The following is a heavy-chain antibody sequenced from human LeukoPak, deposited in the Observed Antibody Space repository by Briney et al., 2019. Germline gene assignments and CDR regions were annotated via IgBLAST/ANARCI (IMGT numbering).Heavy chain of an antibody. CDR1: GGSISSHY. D-gene: IGHD1-26*01. Sequence: SQTLSLTCTVSGGSISSHYWSWIRQPPGKGLEWIGYIYYSGNTNYNPSLKSRVTISVDTSKNQFSLRLSSVTAADTAVYYCASGSYFYDYWGQGTLVTVSS. CDR2: IYYSGNT. CDR3: ASGSYFYDY. J-gene: IGHJ4*02. V-gene: IGHV4-59*08.